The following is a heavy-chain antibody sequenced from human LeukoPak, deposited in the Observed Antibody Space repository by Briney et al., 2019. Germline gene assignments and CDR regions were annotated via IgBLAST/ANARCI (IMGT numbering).Heavy chain of an antibody. J-gene: IGHJ3*01. CDR1: GFTFSSYG. CDR2: ISYDGSNK. V-gene: IGHV3-30*18. Sequence: GGSLRLSCAASGFTFSSYGMHWVRQAPGKGLEWVAVISYDGSNKYYADSVKGRFTISRDNSKNTLYLQMNSLRAEDTAVYYCAKDHASWGQGTMVTVSS. CDR3: AKDHAS.